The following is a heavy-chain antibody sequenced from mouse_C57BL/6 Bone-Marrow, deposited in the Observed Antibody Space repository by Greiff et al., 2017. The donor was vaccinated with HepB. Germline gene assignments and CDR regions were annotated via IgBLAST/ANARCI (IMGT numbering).Heavy chain of an antibody. D-gene: IGHD1-1*01. CDR2: INPGGGGT. V-gene: IGHV1-54*01. CDR3: ASGGPYYYGSSYWFDY. CDR1: GYAFTNYL. Sequence: QVQLQQSGAELVRPGTSVKVSCKASGYAFTNYLMEWVKQRPGQGLEWIGGINPGGGGTNYNEKFKGKATLTADKSSSTAYIQLSSLTSEDSAVYVGASGGPYYYGSSYWFDYWGKGTTLTVSS. J-gene: IGHJ2*01.